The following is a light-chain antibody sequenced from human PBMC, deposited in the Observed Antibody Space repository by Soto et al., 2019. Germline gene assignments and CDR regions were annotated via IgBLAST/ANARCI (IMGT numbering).Light chain of an antibody. CDR3: QQYNNWPPAWT. V-gene: IGKV3-15*01. Sequence: EVVLTQSPGTLSLSPGEGATLSCRASQIVTGNFLAWYQQKPGQAPRLLMYDASTRATGIPARFSGSGSGTEFTLTISSLQSEDFAVYYCQQYNNWPPAWTFGQGTKVDIK. CDR2: DAS. J-gene: IGKJ1*01. CDR1: QIVTGN.